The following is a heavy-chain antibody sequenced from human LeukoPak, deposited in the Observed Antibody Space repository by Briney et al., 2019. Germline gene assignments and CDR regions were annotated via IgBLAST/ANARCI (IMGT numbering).Heavy chain of an antibody. J-gene: IGHJ4*02. CDR1: GFTFSSYG. V-gene: IGHV3-30*02. Sequence: GGSLRLSCAASGFTFSSYGMHWVRQAPGKGLEWVAFIRYDGSNRYYADSVKGRFTISRDNSKNTLYLQMNSLRAEDTAVYYCAKDRRAVPAARRLDYWGQGTLVTVSS. D-gene: IGHD2-2*01. CDR3: AKDRRAVPAARRLDY. CDR2: IRYDGSNR.